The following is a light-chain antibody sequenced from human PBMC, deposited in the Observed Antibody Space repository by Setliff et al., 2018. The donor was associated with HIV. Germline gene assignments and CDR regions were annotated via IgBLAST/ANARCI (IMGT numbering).Light chain of an antibody. J-gene: IGLJ1*01. CDR1: NSDIGAYNY. Sequence: QSALTQPASVSGSPGQSITISCTGTNSDIGAYNYVSWYQQYPGKAPKLMIYDVSNRPSGVSNRFSGSKSGNTASLTISGLQAEDEADYYCCSYSSSSTLDVFGTGTKGTV. CDR3: CSYSSSSTLDV. CDR2: DVS. V-gene: IGLV2-14*03.